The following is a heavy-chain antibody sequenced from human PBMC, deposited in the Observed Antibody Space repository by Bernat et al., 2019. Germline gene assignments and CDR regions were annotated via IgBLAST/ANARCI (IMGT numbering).Heavy chain of an antibody. CDR3: ASSYYYDSSGYYGFDY. CDR2: IYSGGST. V-gene: IGHV3-66*01. CDR1: GFTVSSNY. Sequence: VQLVESGGGVVQPGRSLRLSCAASGFTVSSNYMSWVRQAPGKGLEWVSVIYSGGSTYYADSVKGRFTISRDNSKNTLYLQMNSLRAEDTAVYYCASSYYYDSSGYYGFDYWGQGTLVTVSS. D-gene: IGHD3-22*01. J-gene: IGHJ4*02.